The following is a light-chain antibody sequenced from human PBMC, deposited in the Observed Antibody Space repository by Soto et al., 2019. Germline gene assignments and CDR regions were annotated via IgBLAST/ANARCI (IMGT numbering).Light chain of an antibody. Sequence: EIVLTQSPGTLSLSPGGRAILSCRGSQSVSSSYLAWYQQKPGQAPRLLIYGASSRATGIPDRFSGSGSGTDFTLTISRLEPEDFAVYYCQQYGSSPPYTFGQGTKLEIK. J-gene: IGKJ2*01. V-gene: IGKV3-20*01. CDR3: QQYGSSPPYT. CDR2: GAS. CDR1: QSVSSSY.